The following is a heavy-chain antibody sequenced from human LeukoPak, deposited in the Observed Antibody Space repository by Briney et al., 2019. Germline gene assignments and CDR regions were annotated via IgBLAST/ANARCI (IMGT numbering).Heavy chain of an antibody. V-gene: IGHV3-64*01. CDR3: ARVGDYGPFDY. CDR2: ISNNEDNT. D-gene: IGHD4-17*01. CDR1: GFTLSYYS. J-gene: IGHJ4*02. Sequence: GGSLRLSCAASGFTLSYYSMHWVRQAPGKGLEYVSAISNNEDNTYYANSVKGRFTISRDNSKNTLCLQMGSLRAEDMAVYYCARVGDYGPFDYWGQGTLVTVSS.